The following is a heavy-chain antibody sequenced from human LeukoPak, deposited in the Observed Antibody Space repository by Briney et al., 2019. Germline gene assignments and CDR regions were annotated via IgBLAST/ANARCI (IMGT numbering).Heavy chain of an antibody. D-gene: IGHD1-7*01. CDR3: TRDPPLELRWAAFDI. CDR2: IRSKAYGGTT. Sequence: PGGSLRLSCTASGFTFGDYAMSWVRQAPGKGLEWVGFIRSKAYGGTTEYAASVKGRFTISRDDSKSIAYLQMNSLKTEDTAVYYCTRDPPLELRWAAFDIWGQGTMVTVSS. J-gene: IGHJ3*02. V-gene: IGHV3-49*04. CDR1: GFTFGDYA.